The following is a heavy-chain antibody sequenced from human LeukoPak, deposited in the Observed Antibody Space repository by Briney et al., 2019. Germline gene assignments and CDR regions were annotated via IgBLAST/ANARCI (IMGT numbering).Heavy chain of an antibody. V-gene: IGHV4-39*07. CDR3: ARALYGYYYFDY. Sequence: PSETLSLTCTVSGGSISSSSYYWGWIRQPPGKGLEWIGSIYYSGSTYYNPSLKSRVTISVDTSKNQFSLKLSSVTAADTAVYYCARALYGYYYFDYWGQGTLVTVSS. CDR1: GGSISSSSYY. D-gene: IGHD5-18*01. J-gene: IGHJ4*02. CDR2: IYYSGST.